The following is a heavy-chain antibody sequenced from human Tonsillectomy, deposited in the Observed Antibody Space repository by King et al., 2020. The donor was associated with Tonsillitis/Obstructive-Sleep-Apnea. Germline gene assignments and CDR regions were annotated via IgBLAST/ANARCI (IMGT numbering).Heavy chain of an antibody. CDR2: ISYDGSYK. Sequence: LVESGGGVVQPGRSLRLFCAASGFTFSSYSMHWCRQAPGKGLEWVAVISYDGSYKYYADSVKGRFTISRDNSKNTLYLQMNSLRAEDTAMYYCARDPALAGTGTFDIWGQGTMVTVSS. V-gene: IGHV3-30*01. CDR3: ARDPALAGTGTFDI. D-gene: IGHD6-19*01. J-gene: IGHJ3*02. CDR1: GFTFSSYS.